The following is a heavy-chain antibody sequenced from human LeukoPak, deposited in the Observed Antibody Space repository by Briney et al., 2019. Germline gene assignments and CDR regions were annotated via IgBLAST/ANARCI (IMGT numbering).Heavy chain of an antibody. J-gene: IGHJ3*02. CDR2: INTNTGNP. V-gene: IGHV7-4-1*02. Sequence: ASVKVSCKASGYTFTSYAMNWVRQAPGQGLEWMGWINTNTGNPTYAQGFTGRFVFSLDTSVSTAYLQISSPKAEDTAVYYCARGVASSGFLDAFDIWGQGTMVTVSS. D-gene: IGHD6-19*01. CDR1: GYTFTSYA. CDR3: ARGVASSGFLDAFDI.